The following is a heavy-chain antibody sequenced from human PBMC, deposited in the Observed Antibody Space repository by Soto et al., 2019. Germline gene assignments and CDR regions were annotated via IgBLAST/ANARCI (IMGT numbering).Heavy chain of an antibody. J-gene: IGHJ6*02. Sequence: SETLSLTCTVSGGSISSYYWSWIRQPPGKGLEWIGYIYYSGSTNYNPSLKSRVTISVDTSKNQFSLKLSSVTAADTAVYYCARDQGYSSSWYMGYYYYYYGMDVWRQGTTVTVSS. CDR1: GGSISSYY. V-gene: IGHV4-59*01. D-gene: IGHD6-13*01. CDR3: ARDQGYSSSWYMGYYYYYYGMDV. CDR2: IYYSGST.